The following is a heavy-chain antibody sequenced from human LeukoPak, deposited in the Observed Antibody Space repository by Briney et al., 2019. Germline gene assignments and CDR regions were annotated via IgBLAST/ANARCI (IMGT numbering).Heavy chain of an antibody. J-gene: IGHJ4*02. Sequence: GGSLRLSCAASGFTFSNAWMSWVRQAPGKGLEWVGRIKSKTDDGTTDYAAPVKGRFTISRDDSKNTLYLQMNSLKTEDTAVYYCTTDGPSIAAAGFDYWGQGTLVTVSS. CDR1: GFTFSNAW. V-gene: IGHV3-15*01. CDR2: IKSKTDDGTT. CDR3: TTDGPSIAAAGFDY. D-gene: IGHD6-13*01.